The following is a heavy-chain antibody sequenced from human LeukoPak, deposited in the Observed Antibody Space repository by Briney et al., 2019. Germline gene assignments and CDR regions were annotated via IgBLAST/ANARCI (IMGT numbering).Heavy chain of an antibody. CDR2: ISSDAVNT. V-gene: IGHV3-23*01. CDR3: AKTRYGGSGNPYFFDY. CDR1: GFTFSSYA. D-gene: IGHD3-10*01. Sequence: GGSLRLSCTASGFTFSSYAMTWVRQAPGKGLEWVLSISSDAVNTYYAGSVKGRFTISRDNSKNTLYLQMNSLRAEDTALYYCAKTRYGGSGNPYFFDYWGQGTLVTVSS. J-gene: IGHJ4*02.